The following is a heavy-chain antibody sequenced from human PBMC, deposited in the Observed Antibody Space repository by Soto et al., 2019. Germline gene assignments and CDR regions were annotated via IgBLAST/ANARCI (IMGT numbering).Heavy chain of an antibody. D-gene: IGHD1-7*01. Sequence: GGSLRLSCAASGFTFKSYAVSWVRQAPGKGLEWVSVITGSGDSTYYADAVKGRFTISRDNSKNTLYLQMNSLRAEDTAVYYCAKELNYNLAYFAHWGQGTLVTVSS. J-gene: IGHJ4*02. CDR2: ITGSGDST. V-gene: IGHV3-23*01. CDR3: AKELNYNLAYFAH. CDR1: GFTFKSYA.